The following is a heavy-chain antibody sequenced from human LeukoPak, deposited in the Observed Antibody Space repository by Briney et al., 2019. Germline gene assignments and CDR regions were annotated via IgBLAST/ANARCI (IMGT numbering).Heavy chain of an antibody. CDR2: ISYDGSNK. Sequence: GGSLRLSCAASGFTFSSYAMHWVRQAPGKGLEWVAVISYDGSNKYYADSVKGRFTISRDNSKSTLYLQMNSLRAEDTAVYYCARPGGSGSYYSYYFDYWGQGTLVTVSS. D-gene: IGHD3-10*01. CDR3: ARPGGSGSYYSYYFDY. CDR1: GFTFSSYA. J-gene: IGHJ4*02. V-gene: IGHV3-30*04.